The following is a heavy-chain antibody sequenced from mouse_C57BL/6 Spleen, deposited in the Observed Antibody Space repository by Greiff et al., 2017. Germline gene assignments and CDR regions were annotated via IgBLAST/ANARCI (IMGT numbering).Heavy chain of an antibody. CDR2: ISDGGSYT. J-gene: IGHJ1*03. CDR1: GFTFSSYA. V-gene: IGHV5-4*03. Sequence: EVKLMESGGGLVKPGGSLKLSCAASGFTFSSYAMSWVRQTPEKRLEWVATISDGGSYTYYPDNVKGRFTISRDNAEDNLYLQMSQLNSEDTAMYYCARGIRYFDVWGTGTTVTVSS. CDR3: ARGIRYFDV.